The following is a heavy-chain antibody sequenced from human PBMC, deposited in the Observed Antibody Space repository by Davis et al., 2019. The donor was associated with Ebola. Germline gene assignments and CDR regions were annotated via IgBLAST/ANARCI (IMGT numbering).Heavy chain of an antibody. D-gene: IGHD4-17*01. V-gene: IGHV3-48*04. CDR3: ARAGTTVTTGWMDV. Sequence: GGSLRLSCVASGFTFTTSTMNWVRQAPGKGLEWVSYISSSGSTIYYADSVKGRFTISRDNAKNSLYLQMNSLRAEDTAVYYCARAGTTVTTGWMDVWGQGTTVTVSS. J-gene: IGHJ6*02. CDR2: ISSSGSTI. CDR1: GFTFTTST.